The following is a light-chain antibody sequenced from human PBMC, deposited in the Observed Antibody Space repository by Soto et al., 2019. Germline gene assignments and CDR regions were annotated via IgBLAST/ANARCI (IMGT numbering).Light chain of an antibody. CDR2: KAS. CDR1: QSISNL. CDR3: QQYDTYPLT. V-gene: IGKV1-5*03. Sequence: DIQMTQSPSTLSASVGDRVTITCRASQSISNLLAWYQQKEGKAPKLLIYKASSLESGVPSRFSGSGSGTEFTLTISSLQPDDFATFYCQQYDTYPLTFGGGGKADIK. J-gene: IGKJ4*01.